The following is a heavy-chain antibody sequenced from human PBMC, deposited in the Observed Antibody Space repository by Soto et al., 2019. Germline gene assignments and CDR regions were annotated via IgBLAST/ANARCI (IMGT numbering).Heavy chain of an antibody. V-gene: IGHV1-69*13. Sequence: SVKVSCKXSGGTFSSYAISWVRQAPGQGLEWMGGIIPIFGTANYAQKFQGRVTITADESTSTAYMELSSLRSEDTAVYYCAREVGRLGSSGAFDYWGQGTLVTVSS. CDR1: GGTFSSYA. CDR3: AREVGRLGSSGAFDY. D-gene: IGHD6-6*01. CDR2: IIPIFGTA. J-gene: IGHJ4*02.